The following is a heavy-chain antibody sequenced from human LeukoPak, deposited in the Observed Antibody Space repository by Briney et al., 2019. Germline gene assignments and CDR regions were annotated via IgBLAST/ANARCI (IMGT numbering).Heavy chain of an antibody. CDR2: INTDGSST. V-gene: IGHV3-74*01. CDR1: GFTLSSYW. Sequence: GGSLRLSCAASGFTLSSYWMHWVRQAPGKGLVWVSRINTDGSSTSYADSVKGRFTISRDNAKNTLYLQMNSLRAEDTAVYYCARDPSLVVPAVDYWGQGTLVTVSS. D-gene: IGHD2-2*01. J-gene: IGHJ4*02. CDR3: ARDPSLVVPAVDY.